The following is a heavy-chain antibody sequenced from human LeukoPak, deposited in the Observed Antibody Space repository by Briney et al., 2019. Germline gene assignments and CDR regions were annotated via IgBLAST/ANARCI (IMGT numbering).Heavy chain of an antibody. V-gene: IGHV4-38-2*02. CDR1: GYSISSGYY. J-gene: IGHJ4*02. CDR2: IYHSGST. D-gene: IGHD2-15*01. Sequence: PSETLSLTCTVFGYSISSGYYWGWIRQPPGKGLEWIGSIYHSGSTYYNPSLKSRVTISVDTSKNQFSLKLSSVTAADTAVYYCARESVRGGPAVVVVFDYWGQGTLVTVSS. CDR3: ARESVRGGPAVVVVFDY.